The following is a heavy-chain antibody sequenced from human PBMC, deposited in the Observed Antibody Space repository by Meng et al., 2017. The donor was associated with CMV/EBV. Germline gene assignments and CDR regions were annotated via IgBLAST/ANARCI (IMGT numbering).Heavy chain of an antibody. CDR3: ARERGDDSGYNFDS. V-gene: IGHV4-4*07. CDR1: GGLCSGFF. D-gene: IGHD3-22*01. CDR2: IYSTGGT. J-gene: IGHJ4*02. Sequence: QLRLPRPGPVLVKPSETLALTCSVSGGLCSGFFWSWIRQPAGKGLEWIGRIYSTGGTNYNPSFESRVTISLDGSNNQFSLKLNSVTAADTAIYYCARERGDDSGYNFDSWGQGTLVTVSS.